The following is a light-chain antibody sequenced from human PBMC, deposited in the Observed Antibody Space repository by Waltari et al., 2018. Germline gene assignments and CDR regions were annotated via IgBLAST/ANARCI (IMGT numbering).Light chain of an antibody. J-gene: IGKJ5*01. CDR1: QSVSIGS. Sequence: EIVLTQSPGTLSLSNGERATFSCWATQSVSIGSLAWYQQKPGQAPRLLIHGASSRATGVPDRLSGSGSGTDFTLTINRLEAEDFAVYYCQQYGDLPLTFGQGTRLEIK. CDR3: QQYGDLPLT. V-gene: IGKV3-20*01. CDR2: GAS.